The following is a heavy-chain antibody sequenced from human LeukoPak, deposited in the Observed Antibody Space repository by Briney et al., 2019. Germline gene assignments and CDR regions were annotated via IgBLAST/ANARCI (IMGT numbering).Heavy chain of an antibody. CDR1: GGSISSSNW. CDR2: IYHSGST. V-gene: IGHV4-4*02. J-gene: IGHJ6*03. CDR3: ARGVVRGVQRYYYYMDV. D-gene: IGHD3-10*01. Sequence: PSETLSLTCAVSGGSISSSNWWSWVRQPPGKGLEWIGEIYHSGSTNYNPSLKSRVTISVDKSKNQFSLKLSSVTAADTAVYYCARGVVRGVQRYYYYMDVWGKGTTVTVSS.